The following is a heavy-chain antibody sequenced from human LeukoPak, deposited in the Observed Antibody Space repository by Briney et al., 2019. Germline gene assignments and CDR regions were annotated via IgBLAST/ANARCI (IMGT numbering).Heavy chain of an antibody. J-gene: IGHJ4*02. V-gene: IGHV3-23*01. Sequence: GGSLRLSCAASGFTFSSYAMSWVRQGPGQGLEWVSAISGSGGSTYYADSVKGRFTISRDNSKNTLYLQMNSLRAEDTDVYYCAKDSYSWSYDYCGQGTLVTVSS. D-gene: IGHD1-26*01. CDR3: AKDSYSWSYDY. CDR1: GFTFSSYA. CDR2: ISGSGGST.